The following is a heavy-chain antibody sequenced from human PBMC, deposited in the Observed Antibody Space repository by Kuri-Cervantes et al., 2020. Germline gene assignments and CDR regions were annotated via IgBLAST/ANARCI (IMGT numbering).Heavy chain of an antibody. CDR3: TTVLRWELTHDS. CDR1: GFTFSSYW. CDR2: IKQDGSEK. D-gene: IGHD1-26*01. V-gene: IGHV3-7*03. Sequence: GESLKISCAASGFTFSSYWMSWVRQAPGKGLEWVANIKQDGSEKYYVDSVKGRFTISRDNSKNTLYLQMNSLKTEDTAVYYCTTVLRWELTHDSWGQGTLVTVSS. J-gene: IGHJ4*02.